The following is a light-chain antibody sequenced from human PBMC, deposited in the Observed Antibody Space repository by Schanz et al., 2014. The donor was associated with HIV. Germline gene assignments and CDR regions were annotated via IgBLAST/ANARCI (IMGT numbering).Light chain of an antibody. J-gene: IGLJ3*02. CDR2: VNSDVGH. V-gene: IGLV4-69*02. Sequence: QSVLTQSPSASASLGASVKLTCTLSSGHSTYVIAWHQQQPGKGPRFLMKVNSDVGHTKGDGIPDRFSGSSSGAERYLTISSLQSEDEADYYCQTWDTGIQVFGGGTKLTVL. CDR1: SGHSTYV. CDR3: QTWDTGIQV.